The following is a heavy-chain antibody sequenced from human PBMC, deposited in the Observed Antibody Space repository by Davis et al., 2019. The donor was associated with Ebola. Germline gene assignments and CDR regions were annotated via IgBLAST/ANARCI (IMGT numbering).Heavy chain of an antibody. Sequence: GESLKISCAASGFTFSSYAMHWVRQAPGKGLEWVAVISYDGSNKYYADSVKGRFTISRDNSKNTLYLQMNSLRAEDTAVYYCAKDPLSTVTIFYFDYWGQGTLVTVSS. CDR3: AKDPLSTVTIFYFDY. CDR2: ISYDGSNK. CDR1: GFTFSSYA. J-gene: IGHJ4*02. V-gene: IGHV3-30-3*01. D-gene: IGHD4-17*01.